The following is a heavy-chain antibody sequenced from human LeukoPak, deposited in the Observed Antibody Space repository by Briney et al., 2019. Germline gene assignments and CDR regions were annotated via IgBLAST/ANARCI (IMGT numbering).Heavy chain of an antibody. J-gene: IGHJ1*01. CDR3: ARSSVEQQLARYFQH. CDR1: GDSISSYY. D-gene: IGHD6-13*01. Sequence: SETLSLTCTVSGDSISSYYWSWIRQPPGKGLEWIGYIYYSGSTNYNPSLKSRVTISVDTSKNQFSLKLSSMTAADTAVYYCARSSVEQQLARYFQHWGQGTLLTVSS. V-gene: IGHV4-59*01. CDR2: IYYSGST.